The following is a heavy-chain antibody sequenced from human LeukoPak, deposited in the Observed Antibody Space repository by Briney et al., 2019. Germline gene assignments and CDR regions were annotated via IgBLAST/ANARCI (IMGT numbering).Heavy chain of an antibody. J-gene: IGHJ4*02. CDR3: ARDDTKRILLGY. CDR1: GFTFSSYE. V-gene: IGHV3-48*03. D-gene: IGHD5-18*01. CDR2: ISSSGSTI. Sequence: GGSLRLSCAASGFTFSSYEMNWVRQAPGKGQEWVSYISSSGSTIYYADSVKGRFTISRDNAKNSLYLQMNSLRTEDTAVYYCARDDTKRILLGYWGQGTLVTVSS.